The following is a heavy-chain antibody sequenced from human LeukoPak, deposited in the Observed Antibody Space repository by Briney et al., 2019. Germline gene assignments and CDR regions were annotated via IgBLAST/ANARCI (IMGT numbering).Heavy chain of an antibody. V-gene: IGHV4-34*01. CDR1: GGSFSGYY. Sequence: SETLSLTCAVYGGSFSGYYWSWIRQPPGKGLEWIGEINHSGSTNYNPSLKSRVTISVDTSKDQFSLKLSSVTAADTAVYYCARVADIVVVPAYYYYGMYVWGQGTTVTVSS. CDR2: INHSGST. CDR3: ARVADIVVVPAYYYYGMYV. J-gene: IGHJ6*02. D-gene: IGHD2-2*01.